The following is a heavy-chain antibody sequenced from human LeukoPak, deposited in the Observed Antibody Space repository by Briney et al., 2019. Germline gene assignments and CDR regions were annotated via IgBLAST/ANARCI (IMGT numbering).Heavy chain of an antibody. D-gene: IGHD7-27*01. CDR2: IYYSGST. V-gene: IGHV4-39*01. CDR1: GVSISSSSHY. Sequence: SGTLSLTCTVSGVSISSSSHYWGWIRQPPGKGLEWIGNIYYSGSTYYNPSLKSRIIISVDTSKNQFSLKLSSVTAADTAVYYCARHWSKNPPGYWGQGTLVTVSS. CDR3: ARHWSKNPPGY. J-gene: IGHJ4*02.